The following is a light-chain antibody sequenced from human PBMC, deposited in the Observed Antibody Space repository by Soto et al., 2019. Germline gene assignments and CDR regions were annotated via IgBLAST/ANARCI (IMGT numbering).Light chain of an antibody. CDR3: SSYTSRVV. Sequence: QSALTQPASVSGSPGQSITISCTGTSSDVGGYNYVSWYQQHPGKAPKLMIYDVSNRPSGVSNRFSGSKSGNTASLTISGLQAEDEADYYCSSYTSRVVFGGGNKLTVL. CDR1: SSDVGGYNY. J-gene: IGLJ2*01. V-gene: IGLV2-14*01. CDR2: DVS.